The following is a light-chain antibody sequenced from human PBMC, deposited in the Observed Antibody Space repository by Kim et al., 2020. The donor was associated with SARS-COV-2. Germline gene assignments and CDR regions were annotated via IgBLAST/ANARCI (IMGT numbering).Light chain of an antibody. CDR3: NSRDSSGNHVV. J-gene: IGLJ2*01. CDR2: GKN. V-gene: IGLV3-19*01. CDR1: SLRSYY. Sequence: AVGQTVKSTCQVDSLRSYYASWYQQKPGQAPVLVIYGKNNRPSGIPDRFSGSSSGNTASLTITGAQAEDEADYYCNSRDSSGNHVVFGGGTKLTVL.